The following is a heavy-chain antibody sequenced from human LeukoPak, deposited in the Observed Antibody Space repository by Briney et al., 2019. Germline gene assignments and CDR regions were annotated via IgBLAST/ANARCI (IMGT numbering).Heavy chain of an antibody. CDR1: GGSISSYY. J-gene: IGHJ3*02. CDR3: ARGAGSTISNDAFDM. D-gene: IGHD5-24*01. V-gene: IGHV4-59*12. CDR2: IYYSGST. Sequence: SETLSLTCTVSGGSISSYYWSWLRQPPGKGLEWIGYIYYSGSTNYNPSLKSRVTISVDTSKNQFSLKLSSVTAADTAVYYCARGAGSTISNDAFDMWGQGTMVSVSS.